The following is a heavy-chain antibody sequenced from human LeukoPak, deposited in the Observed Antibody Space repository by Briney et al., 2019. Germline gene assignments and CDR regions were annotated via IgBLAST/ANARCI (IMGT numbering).Heavy chain of an antibody. CDR3: ARAITYYYMDV. CDR1: GGSISSSSYY. J-gene: IGHJ6*03. V-gene: IGHV4-61*01. CDR2: IYYSGST. D-gene: IGHD3-16*01. Sequence: SETLSLTCTVSGGSISSSSYYWSWIRQPPGKGLEWIGYIYYSGSTNYNPSLKSRVTISVDTSKNQFSLKLSSVTAADTAVYYCARAITYYYMDVWGKGTTVTVSS.